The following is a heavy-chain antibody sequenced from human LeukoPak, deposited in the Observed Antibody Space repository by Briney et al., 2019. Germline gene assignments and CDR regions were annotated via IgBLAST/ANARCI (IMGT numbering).Heavy chain of an antibody. CDR1: GYTFTSYA. D-gene: IGHD3-22*01. CDR2: INTNTGNP. Sequence: GASVKVSCKASGYTFTSYAMNWVRQAPGQGLEWMGWINTNTGNPTYAQGFTGRFVFSLDTSVSTAYLQISSLKAEDTAVYYCARQRAGSGYYYFTRTNAFDIWGQGTMVTVSS. CDR3: ARQRAGSGYYYFTRTNAFDI. V-gene: IGHV7-4-1*02. J-gene: IGHJ3*02.